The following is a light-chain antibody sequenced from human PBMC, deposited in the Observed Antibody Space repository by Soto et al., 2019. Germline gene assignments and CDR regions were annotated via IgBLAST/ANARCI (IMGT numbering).Light chain of an antibody. CDR1: RPVVRQY. Sequence: EIVLTQSPDALSLSPGERVSLSCRASRPVVRQYIAWYHQKPGQAPRLLIHAASTGATGIPARFRGSGSGTDFTLTISSLEPDDSAVYFCHQYADSPQAFGQGTKVDIK. CDR3: HQYADSPQA. J-gene: IGKJ2*01. V-gene: IGKV3-20*01. CDR2: AAS.